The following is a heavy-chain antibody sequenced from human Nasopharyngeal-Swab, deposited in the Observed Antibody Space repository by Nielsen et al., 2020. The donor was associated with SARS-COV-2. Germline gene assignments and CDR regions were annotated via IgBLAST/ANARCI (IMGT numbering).Heavy chain of an antibody. V-gene: IGHV3-7*01. J-gene: IGHJ6*03. CDR3: ARDDYYDSSGYLRGPFYYYMDV. CDR2: IKQDGSEK. Sequence: GGSLRPSCAVSGFTFSSYWMSWVRQAQGKGLEWVAKIKQDGSEKYYVDSVKGRFTISRDNAKNSLYLQMHSLRAEDTAVYYCARDDYYDSSGYLRGPFYYYMDVWGKGTTVTVSS. D-gene: IGHD3-22*01. CDR1: GFTFSSYW.